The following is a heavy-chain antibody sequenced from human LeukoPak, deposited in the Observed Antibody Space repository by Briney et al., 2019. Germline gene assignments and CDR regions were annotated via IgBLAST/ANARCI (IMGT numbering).Heavy chain of an antibody. CDR3: ARSIPYSSSWYHAFDI. J-gene: IGHJ3*02. CDR1: GGSISSSSYY. CDR2: IYYSGST. D-gene: IGHD6-13*01. Sequence: SETLSLTCTVSGGSISSSSYYWGWIRQPPGKGLEWIGSIYYSGSTYYNPSLKSRVTISVDTSKNQFSLKLSSVTAADTAVYYCARSIPYSSSWYHAFDIWGQGTMVTVSS. V-gene: IGHV4-39*07.